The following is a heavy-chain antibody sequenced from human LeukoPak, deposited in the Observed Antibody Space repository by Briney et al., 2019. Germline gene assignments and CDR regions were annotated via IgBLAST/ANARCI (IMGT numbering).Heavy chain of an antibody. CDR1: GGSVISYY. CDR3: ARENDILTGFDP. D-gene: IGHD3-9*01. CDR2: IYYSGST. Sequence: SETLSLTCTVSGGSVISYYWSWIRQPPGKGLEWIGYIYYSGSTNYNPSLKSRVTISVDTSKNQFSLKLSSVTAADTAVYYCARENDILTGFDPWGQGTLVTVSS. J-gene: IGHJ5*02. V-gene: IGHV4-59*02.